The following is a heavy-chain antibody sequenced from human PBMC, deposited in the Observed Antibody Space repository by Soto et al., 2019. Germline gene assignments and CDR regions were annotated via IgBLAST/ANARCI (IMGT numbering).Heavy chain of an antibody. CDR2: MNPNSGNT. D-gene: IGHD1-1*01. CDR1: GYTFTSYD. V-gene: IGHV1-8*01. Sequence: ASVKVSCKASGYTFTSYDINWVRQATGQGLEWMGWMNPNSGNTGYAQKFQGKVTMTRNTSISTAYMELSSLRSEDTAVYYCARGLPGWNDIPFDYWGQGTLVTVS. J-gene: IGHJ4*02. CDR3: ARGLPGWNDIPFDY.